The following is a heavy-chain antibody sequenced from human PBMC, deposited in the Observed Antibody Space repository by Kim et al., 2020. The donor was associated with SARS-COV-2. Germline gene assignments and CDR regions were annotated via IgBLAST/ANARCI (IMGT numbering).Heavy chain of an antibody. CDR1: GYTFTGYY. CDR3: ARVRVRGVIDYGMDV. Sequence: ASVKVSCKASGYTFTGYYMHWVRQAPGQGLEWMGRINPNSGGTNYAQKFQGRVTMTRNTSISTAYTELSRLRSDDTVVYYCARVRVRGVIDYGMDVWGQGTTVTVSS. V-gene: IGHV1-2*05. CDR2: INPNSGGT. J-gene: IGHJ6*02. D-gene: IGHD3-10*01.